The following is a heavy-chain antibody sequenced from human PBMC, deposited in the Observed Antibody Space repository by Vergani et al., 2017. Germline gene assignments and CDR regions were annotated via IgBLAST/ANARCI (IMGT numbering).Heavy chain of an antibody. V-gene: IGHV3-23*01. CDR2: ISGSGGST. Sequence: EVQLLESGGGLVQPGGSLRLPCAASGFPFSSYAMSWVRQAPGKGLEWVSAISGSGGSTYYAASVKGRFTIPRDNSKNTLYLQMNSLRAEDTAVYYCAKGVAAAGVRYFDYWGQGALVTVSS. D-gene: IGHD2-15*01. CDR3: AKGVAAAGVRYFDY. J-gene: IGHJ4*02. CDR1: GFPFSSYA.